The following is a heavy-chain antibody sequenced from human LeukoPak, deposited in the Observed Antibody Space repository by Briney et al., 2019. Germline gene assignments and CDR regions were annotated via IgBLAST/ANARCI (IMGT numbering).Heavy chain of an antibody. CDR2: ISGSDGNT. D-gene: IGHD4-17*01. CDR3: AKDSSVPYGMTD. CDR1: GFTFSKYA. V-gene: IGHV3-23*01. J-gene: IGHJ4*02. Sequence: GGSPRLSCAASGFTFSKYAMSWVRQAPGKGLEWVSAISGSDGNTFYADSVKGRFTISRDNSKNTLSLQMNSLRAEDTALYYCAKDSSVPYGMTDWGQGTLVTVSS.